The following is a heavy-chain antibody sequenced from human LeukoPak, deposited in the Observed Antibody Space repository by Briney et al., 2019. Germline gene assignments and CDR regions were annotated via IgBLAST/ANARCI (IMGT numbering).Heavy chain of an antibody. CDR3: AREKEAAAGQTYYFDY. CDR2: VRFDGNEK. CDR1: GFTFSYYG. D-gene: IGHD6-13*01. J-gene: IGHJ4*02. V-gene: IGHV3-30*02. Sequence: AGGSLRLSCAASGFTFSYYGMHWVRQAPGKGLEWVGFVRFDGNEKYYADSVKGRFTISRDTSRNTLYLQMNSLRAEDTAVYYCAREKEAAAGQTYYFDYWGQGTLVTVSS.